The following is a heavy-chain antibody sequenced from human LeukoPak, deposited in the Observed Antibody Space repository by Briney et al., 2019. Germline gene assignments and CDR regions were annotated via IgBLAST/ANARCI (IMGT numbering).Heavy chain of an antibody. Sequence: TGGSLRLSCAASGFTFSGYGMHWVRQAPGKGLEWVALLWYDGSNKYYADSVKGRFTISRDNSKNTLYLQMNSLRAEDTAVYYCAKRREILGHWYFDLWGRGTLVTVSS. V-gene: IGHV3-33*06. CDR1: GFTFSGYG. CDR3: AKRREILGHWYFDL. CDR2: LWYDGSNK. J-gene: IGHJ2*01. D-gene: IGHD1-26*01.